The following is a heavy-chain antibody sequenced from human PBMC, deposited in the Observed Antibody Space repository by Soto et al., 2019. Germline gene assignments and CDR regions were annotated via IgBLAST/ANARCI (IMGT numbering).Heavy chain of an antibody. J-gene: IGHJ4*02. CDR2: INAGNGNT. D-gene: IGHD2-21*02. CDR3: ARSIVVVTALDY. CDR1: GYTFTSYA. Sequence: QVQLVQSGAEEKKPGASVKVSCKASGYTFTSYAMHWVRQAPGQXLEWMGWINAGNGNTKYSQKFQGRVTITRDTSASTAYMELSSLRSEDTAVYYCARSIVVVTALDYWGQGTLVTVSS. V-gene: IGHV1-3*05.